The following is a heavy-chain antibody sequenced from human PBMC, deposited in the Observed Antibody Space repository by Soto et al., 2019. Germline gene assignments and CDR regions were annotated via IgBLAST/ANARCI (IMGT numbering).Heavy chain of an antibody. V-gene: IGHV1-3*01. CDR3: ARDLGDMDV. J-gene: IGHJ6*02. CDR1: GYTFTSYA. CDR2: INACNGNT. D-gene: IGHD2-21*02. Sequence: QVQLVQSGAEVKKPGASVKVSCKASGYTFTSYAMPWVRQAPGQRLEWMGGINACNGNTKYSQKFQGRVTITRDTSASKAYMELSSLRSEDTAVYYSARDLGDMDVWGQGTTVTVSS.